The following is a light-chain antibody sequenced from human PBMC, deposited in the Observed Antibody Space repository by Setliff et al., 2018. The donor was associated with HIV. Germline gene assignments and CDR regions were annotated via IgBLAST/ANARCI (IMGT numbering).Light chain of an antibody. CDR2: EVS. CDR3: SSYRGTLEEV. CDR1: TSDIGGYNY. V-gene: IGLV2-14*01. Sequence: QSVLTQPASVSGSPGQSITISCTGTTSDIGGYNYVSWYQLLPGKAPKVLIYEVSNRPSGISNRFSASKSGNTASLTISGLQAEDEADYYCSSYRGTLEEVFGTGTKVTVL. J-gene: IGLJ1*01.